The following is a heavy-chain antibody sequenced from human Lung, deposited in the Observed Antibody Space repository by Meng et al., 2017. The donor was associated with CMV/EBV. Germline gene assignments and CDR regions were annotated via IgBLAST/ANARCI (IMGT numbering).Heavy chain of an antibody. CDR1: GGSISSSNW. V-gene: IGHV4-4*02. J-gene: IGHJ4*02. Sequence: GQRQASAPGPVKPSGTLSLTCAVSGGSISSSNWWSWVRQPPGKGLEWIGEIYHSGSTNYNPSLKSRVTISVDKSKNQFSLKLSSVTAADTAVYYCARVVTALWGYYFDYWGQGTLVTVSS. CDR2: IYHSGST. CDR3: ARVVTALWGYYFDY. D-gene: IGHD2-21*02.